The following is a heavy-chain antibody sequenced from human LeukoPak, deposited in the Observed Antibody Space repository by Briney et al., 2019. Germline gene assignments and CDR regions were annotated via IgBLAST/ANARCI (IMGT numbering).Heavy chain of an antibody. D-gene: IGHD6-19*01. CDR3: ARVASDSSGWYHFDY. Sequence: GGSLRLSCAASGFTFSSYGMHWVRQAPGKGLEWVSVIYSGGSTYYADSVKGRFIISRDNSKNTLYLQMNSLRAEDTAMYYCARVASDSSGWYHFDYWGQGTLVTVSS. CDR1: GFTFSSYG. V-gene: IGHV3-53*01. CDR2: IYSGGST. J-gene: IGHJ4*02.